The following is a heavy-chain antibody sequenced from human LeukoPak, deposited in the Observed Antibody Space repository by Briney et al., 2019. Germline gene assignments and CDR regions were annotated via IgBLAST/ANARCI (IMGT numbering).Heavy chain of an antibody. CDR2: ISISSNYI. Sequence: GGSLRLSCAASGFTFSNYNMNWVRQAPGKGLEWVSSISISSNYIYYSDSVKGRFTISRDNAKNSLYLQVNSLRAEDTAVYYCARGSRFGVVERDAFDIWGLGTMVTVSS. CDR1: GFTFSNYN. CDR3: ARGSRFGVVERDAFDI. J-gene: IGHJ3*02. D-gene: IGHD3-3*01. V-gene: IGHV3-21*01.